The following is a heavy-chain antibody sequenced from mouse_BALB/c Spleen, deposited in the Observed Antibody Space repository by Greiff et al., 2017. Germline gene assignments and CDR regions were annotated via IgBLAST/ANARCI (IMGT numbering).Heavy chain of an antibody. Sequence: EVQRVESGGGLVKPGGSLKLSCAASGFTFSSYAMSWVRQSPEKRLEWVAEISSGGSYTYYPDTVTGRFTISRDNAKNTLYLEMSSLRSEDTAMYYCARGRDYYGSSYGMDYWGQGTSVTVSS. V-gene: IGHV5-9-4*01. CDR2: ISSGGSYT. CDR1: GFTFSSYA. CDR3: ARGRDYYGSSYGMDY. J-gene: IGHJ4*01. D-gene: IGHD1-1*01.